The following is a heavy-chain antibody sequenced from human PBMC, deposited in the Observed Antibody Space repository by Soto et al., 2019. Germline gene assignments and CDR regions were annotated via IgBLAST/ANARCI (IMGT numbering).Heavy chain of an antibody. CDR3: ARGAFHNYYRDE. D-gene: IGHD3-22*01. J-gene: IGHJ4*02. CDR2: IKGDGSST. Sequence: EVQLVESGGDSVQPGGSLRLSCAASGFTFSTYWMHWVRQAPGEGLVWVSRIKGDGSSTSSADSMEGRFTIYRDNAKNTVYLHMISLRADDTAVYYGARGAFHNYYRDEWGQGTLVTVSS. V-gene: IGHV3-74*01. CDR1: GFTFSTYW.